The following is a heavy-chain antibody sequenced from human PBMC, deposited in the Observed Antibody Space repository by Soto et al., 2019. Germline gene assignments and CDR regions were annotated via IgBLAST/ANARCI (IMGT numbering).Heavy chain of an antibody. CDR3: ARDHYSDTKGSQPDY. CDR2: IWDDGSNK. Sequence: QVQLVESGGGVVQPGRSLRLSCAASGFTCSNYGMHWVRQAPGKGLEWVAVIWDDGSNKYYADSVKGRFTIARYNSKNTVYLQMDSLRAEDTAVYYCARDHYSDTKGSQPDYWGQGTLVTVSS. D-gene: IGHD3-22*01. CDR1: GFTCSNYG. V-gene: IGHV3-33*01. J-gene: IGHJ4*02.